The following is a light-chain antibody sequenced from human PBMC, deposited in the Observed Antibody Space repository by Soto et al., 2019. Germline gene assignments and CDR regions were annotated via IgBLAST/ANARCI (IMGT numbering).Light chain of an antibody. CDR3: SSYVGNNNVV. J-gene: IGLJ2*01. V-gene: IGLV2-8*01. CDR2: AVS. Sequence: QSALTQPPSASGSPGQSVTISCTGTSTDVGAYNFVSWYQQRPGKAPKLMIYAVSKRPSGVPDRFSGSKSGNTASLTVSGLQADDEADYYCSSYVGNNNVVFGGGTKLTVL. CDR1: STDVGAYNF.